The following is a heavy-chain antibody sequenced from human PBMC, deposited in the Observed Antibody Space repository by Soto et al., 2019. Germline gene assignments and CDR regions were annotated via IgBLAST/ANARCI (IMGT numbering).Heavy chain of an antibody. CDR3: ARERTSSSWLKAFDI. D-gene: IGHD6-13*01. J-gene: IGHJ3*02. CDR2: IYYSGST. Sequence: SETLSLACTVSGGSISSYYWSWIRQPPGKGLEWIGYIYYSGSTNYNPSLKSRVTISVDTSKNQFSLKLSSVTAADTAVYYCARERTSSSWLKAFDIWGQGTMVTVSS. CDR1: GGSISSYY. V-gene: IGHV4-59*01.